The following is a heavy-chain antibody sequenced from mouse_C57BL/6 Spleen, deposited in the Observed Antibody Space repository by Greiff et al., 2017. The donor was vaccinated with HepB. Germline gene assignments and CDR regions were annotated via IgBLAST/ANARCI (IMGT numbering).Heavy chain of an antibody. D-gene: IGHD1-1*01. J-gene: IGHJ2*01. V-gene: IGHV5-4*01. Sequence: DVQLQESGGGLVKPGGSLKLSCAASGFTFSSYAMSWVRQTPEKRLEWVATISDGGSYTYYPDNVKGRFTISRDNAKNNLYLQMSHLKSEDTAMYYCARDKNYGTHFDYWGQGTTLTVSS. CDR3: ARDKNYGTHFDY. CDR1: GFTFSSYA. CDR2: ISDGGSYT.